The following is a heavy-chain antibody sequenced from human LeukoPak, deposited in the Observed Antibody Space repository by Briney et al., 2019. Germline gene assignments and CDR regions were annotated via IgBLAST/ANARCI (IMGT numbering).Heavy chain of an antibody. Sequence: PGGSLRLSCAASGFTFSSYGMHWVRQAPGKGLEWVAVISYDGSNKYYADSVKGRFTNSRDNSKNTLYLQMNSLRAEDTAVYYCAKEARPYSYGPYYFDYWGQGTLVTVSS. V-gene: IGHV3-30*18. CDR1: GFTFSSYG. J-gene: IGHJ4*02. CDR2: ISYDGSNK. CDR3: AKEARPYSYGPYYFDY. D-gene: IGHD5-18*01.